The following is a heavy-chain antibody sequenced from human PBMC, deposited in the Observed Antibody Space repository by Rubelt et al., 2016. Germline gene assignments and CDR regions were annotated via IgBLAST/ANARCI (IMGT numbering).Heavy chain of an antibody. CDR3: ARLSSGWYYLDY. J-gene: IGHJ4*02. Sequence: QLQLQESGPGLVKPSETLSLTCTVSGGSISSSSYYWGWIRQPPGKGLEWIGSIYYSGSTYYNPSLKSRVTISVDTSKNQFSLKLSCVTAADTAVYYCARLSSGWYYLDYWGQGTLVTVSS. CDR2: IYYSGST. V-gene: IGHV4-39*01. D-gene: IGHD6-19*01. CDR1: GGSISSSSYY.